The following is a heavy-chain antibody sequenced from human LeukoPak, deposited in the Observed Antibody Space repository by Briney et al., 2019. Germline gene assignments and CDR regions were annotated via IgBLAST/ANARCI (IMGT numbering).Heavy chain of an antibody. CDR1: GGSISSSDFF. V-gene: IGHV4-39*01. CDR2: IYHDGNT. J-gene: IGHJ3*01. Sequence: SETLFLTCTVSGGSISSSDFFWGWIRQPPGTGLEWIANIYHDGNTYHNPPLGRRAAIFEDTSTNQFSLRLTSVTAADTALYYCAREGQRGGGFDVWGLGTMVTVSS. CDR3: AREGQRGGGFDV. D-gene: IGHD6-25*01.